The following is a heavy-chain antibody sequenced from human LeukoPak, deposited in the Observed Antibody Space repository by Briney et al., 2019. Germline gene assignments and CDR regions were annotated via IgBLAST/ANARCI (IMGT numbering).Heavy chain of an antibody. J-gene: IGHJ4*02. CDR3: ARVNEDYFDY. CDR2: IYYSGST. Sequence: SETLSLTCTVSGGSISSYYWSWIRQPPGKRLEWIGHIYYSGSTNYNPSLKSRVTISVDTSKNQFSLKLGSVTAADTAVYYCARVNEDYFDYWGQGTLVTVSS. V-gene: IGHV4-59*01. CDR1: GGSISSYY.